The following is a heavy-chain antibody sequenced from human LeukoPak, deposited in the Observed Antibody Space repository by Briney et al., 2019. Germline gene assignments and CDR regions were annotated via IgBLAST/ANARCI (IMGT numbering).Heavy chain of an antibody. V-gene: IGHV3-30*02. CDR1: GFTFSSYG. D-gene: IGHD2-15*01. CDR3: AKDPCSGGSCYSWFDP. CDR2: IRYDGSNK. Sequence: PGGSLRLSCAASGFTFSSYGMHWVRQAPGKGLEWVAFIRYDGSNKYYADSVKGRFTISRDNSKNTLYLQMNSLRAEDTTVYYCAKDPCSGGSCYSWFDPWGQGTLVTVSS. J-gene: IGHJ5*02.